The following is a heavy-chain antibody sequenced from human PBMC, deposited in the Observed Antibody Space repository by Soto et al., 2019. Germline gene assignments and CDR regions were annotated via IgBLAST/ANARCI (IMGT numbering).Heavy chain of an antibody. CDR3: ARGDYDSSGYHYGMDV. CDR1: GGSISSGDYY. Sequence: SETLSLTCTVSGGSISSGDYYGSWIRQPPGKGLEWIGYIYYSGSTYYNPSLKSRVTISVDTSKNQFSLKLSSVTAADTAVYYCARGDYDSSGYHYGMDVWGQGTTVTVSS. V-gene: IGHV4-30-4*01. J-gene: IGHJ6*02. CDR2: IYYSGST. D-gene: IGHD3-22*01.